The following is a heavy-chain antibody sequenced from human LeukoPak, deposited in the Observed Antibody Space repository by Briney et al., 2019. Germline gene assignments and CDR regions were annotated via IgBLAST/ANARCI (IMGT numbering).Heavy chain of an antibody. CDR2: IKQDGSEK. CDR1: GLTFSTYW. J-gene: IGHJ4*02. V-gene: IGHV3-7*01. CDR3: ARRRYCTNGGCYFDY. D-gene: IGHD2-8*01. Sequence: GGSLRLSCAASGLTFSTYWMSWVRQAPGKGLEWVANIKQDGSEKYYAISRDNAKSSLYLQMISLRAEDTAVYYCARRRYCTNGGCYFDYWGQGTLVTVSS.